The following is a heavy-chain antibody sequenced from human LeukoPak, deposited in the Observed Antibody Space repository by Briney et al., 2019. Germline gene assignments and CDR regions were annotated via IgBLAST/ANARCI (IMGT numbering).Heavy chain of an antibody. J-gene: IGHJ6*02. V-gene: IGHV1-69*04. CDR3: ARSIGYCSSTSCYVDYYYGMDV. CDR1: GGTFSSYA. D-gene: IGHD2-2*01. Sequence: ASVKVSCKASGGTFSSYAISWVRQAPGQGLEWMGRIIPILGIANYAQKFQGRVTITADKSTSTAYMELSSLRSEDTAVYYCARSIGYCSSTSCYVDYYYGMDVWGQGTTVTVS. CDR2: IIPILGIA.